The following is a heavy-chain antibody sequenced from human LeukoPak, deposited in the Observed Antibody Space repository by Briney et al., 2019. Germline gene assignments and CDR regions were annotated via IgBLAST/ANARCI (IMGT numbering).Heavy chain of an antibody. D-gene: IGHD2-21*02. Sequence: PGGSLRLSCAASGFTFSSYGMHWVRQAPGKGLEWVAVISYDGSNKYYADSVKGRFTISRDNSKNPLYLQMNSLRAEDTAVYYCAKDCGGDCYSWVHSGYYYYYGMDVWGQGTTVTVSS. V-gene: IGHV3-30*18. CDR3: AKDCGGDCYSWVHSGYYYYYGMDV. CDR1: GFTFSSYG. CDR2: ISYDGSNK. J-gene: IGHJ6*02.